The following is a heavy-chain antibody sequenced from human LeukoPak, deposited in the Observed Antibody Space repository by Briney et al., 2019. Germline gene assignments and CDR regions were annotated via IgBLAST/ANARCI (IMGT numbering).Heavy chain of an antibody. J-gene: IGHJ4*02. V-gene: IGHV1-69*13. CDR3: AGVGMDLSGYYISVDY. CDR1: GGTFSSYA. CDR2: IIPIFGTA. D-gene: IGHD3-22*01. Sequence: SVKVSCRASGGTFSSYAISWVRQAPGQGLEWMGGIIPIFGTANYAQKFQGRVTITADESTSTAYMELSSLRSEDTAVYYCAGVGMDLSGYYISVDYWGQGTLVTVSS.